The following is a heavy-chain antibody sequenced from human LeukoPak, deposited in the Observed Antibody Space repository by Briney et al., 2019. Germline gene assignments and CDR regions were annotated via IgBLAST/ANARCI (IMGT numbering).Heavy chain of an antibody. CDR2: ISGSGGSA. V-gene: IGHV3-23*01. D-gene: IGHD3-3*01. CDR3: AKSGYDFWSGYSD. Sequence: GGSLRLSCAASGFTFSGYAMSWVRQAPGKGLEWVSGISGSGGSAYYADSVKGRFTISRDNSKNSLYLQMNSLRVDDTAVYYCAKSGYDFWSGYSDWGQGTLVTVSS. CDR1: GFTFSGYA. J-gene: IGHJ4*02.